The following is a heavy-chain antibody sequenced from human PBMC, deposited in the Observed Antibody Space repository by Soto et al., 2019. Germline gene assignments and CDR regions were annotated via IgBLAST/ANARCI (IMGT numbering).Heavy chain of an antibody. D-gene: IGHD1-26*01. CDR3: ARDREAFEI. CDR2: IRQSGSDR. V-gene: IGHV3-7*01. J-gene: IGHJ3*02. CDR1: GFTFSSYW. Sequence: GGSLRLSCAASGFTFSSYWMSWVRQAPGKGLEWVAHIRQSGSDRYYVDSVRGRFTISRDNAKNSLYLQMNSLRAEDTAVYYSARDREAFEIWGQGTMVTVSS.